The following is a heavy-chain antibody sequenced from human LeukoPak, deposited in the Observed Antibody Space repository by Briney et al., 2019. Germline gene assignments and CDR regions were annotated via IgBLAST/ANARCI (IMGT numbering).Heavy chain of an antibody. J-gene: IGHJ4*02. CDR1: GYTFTSYG. Sequence: ASVKVSCKASGYTFTSYGIRWVRPAPGQGLAWMGWISAYKGNTNYAQKLQGRVTMTTDTSTSTAYMELRSLRSDDTAVYYCARILAISGIAVAAHLDYWDQGTLVTVSS. CDR3: ARILAISGIAVAAHLDY. D-gene: IGHD6-19*01. V-gene: IGHV1-18*01. CDR2: ISAYKGNT.